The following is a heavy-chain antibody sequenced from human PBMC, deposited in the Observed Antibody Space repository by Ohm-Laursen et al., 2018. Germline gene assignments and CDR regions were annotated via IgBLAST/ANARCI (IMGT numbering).Heavy chain of an antibody. CDR3: ARFGVNHGMDV. D-gene: IGHD3-16*01. CDR1: AFSLTASN. J-gene: IGHJ6*02. V-gene: IGHV3-7*01. Sequence: SLRLSCAASAFSLTASNMNWVRQAPGKGLEWVARIKVDGSEKYYVDSVKGRFTISRDDAKNSLYLQMSSLRAEDTAVYYCARFGVNHGMDVWGQGTTVTVSS. CDR2: IKVDGSEK.